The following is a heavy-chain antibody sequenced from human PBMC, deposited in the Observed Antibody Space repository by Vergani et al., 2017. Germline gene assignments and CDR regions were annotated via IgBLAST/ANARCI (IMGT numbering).Heavy chain of an antibody. J-gene: IGHJ6*02. CDR2: IKQDGSEK. D-gene: IGHD3-10*01. CDR1: GFTFSSYW. Sequence: EVQLVESGGGLVQPGGSLRLSCAASGFTFSSYWMSWVRQAPGKGLEWVANIKQDGSEKYYVDSVKGRFTISRDNAKNSLYLQMNSLRAEDTAVYYCARXTWIVVRGVINTTKNYYYYGMDVWGQGTTVTVSS. CDR3: ARXTWIVVRGVINTTKNYYYYGMDV. V-gene: IGHV3-7*04.